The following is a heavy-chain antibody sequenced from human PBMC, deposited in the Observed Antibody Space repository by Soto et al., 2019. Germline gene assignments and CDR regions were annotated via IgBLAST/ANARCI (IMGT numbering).Heavy chain of an antibody. J-gene: IGHJ6*02. CDR1: GCTFDRHT. V-gene: IGHV1-69*06. CDR3: ARGGLQAQGVQYNHYAMDV. Sequence: SVKVSCKASGCTFDRHTINWVRQAPGQGLEWMGGIIPIFSTPKYAQKFQGRVMLTADKSTSTAYMELSSLRYEDTAVYYCARGGLQAQGVQYNHYAMDVWGQGTTVTVLL. CDR2: IIPIFSTP. D-gene: IGHD4-4*01.